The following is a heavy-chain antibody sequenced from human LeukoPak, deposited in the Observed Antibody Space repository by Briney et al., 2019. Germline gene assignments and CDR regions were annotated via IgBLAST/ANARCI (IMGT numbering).Heavy chain of an antibody. CDR3: ASENFVD. V-gene: IGHV3-23*01. J-gene: IGHJ4*02. Sequence: GGSLRLSCAASGFTFSSYAMSWVRQAPGKGLEWVSTISAGGSTYYADSVKGRFTISRDNSKNTLYLHMNSLRAEDTAVYYCASENFVDGGQGTLVTVSA. D-gene: IGHD1-7*01. CDR1: GFTFSSYA. CDR2: ISAGGST.